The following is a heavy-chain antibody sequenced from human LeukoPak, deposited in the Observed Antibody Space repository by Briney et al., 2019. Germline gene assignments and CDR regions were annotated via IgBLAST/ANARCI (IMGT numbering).Heavy chain of an antibody. V-gene: IGHV3-23*01. CDR1: GFTFSSYA. CDR2: ISGSGGST. D-gene: IGHD5-24*01. Sequence: PGGSLRLSCAASGFTFSSYAMSWVRQAPGKGLEWVSAISGSGGSTYYADSVKGRFTISRDNSKNTLYLQMNSLRAEDTAVYYCAKDPLHPTRDGYTAADYWGQGTLVTVSS. CDR3: AKDPLHPTRDGYTAADY. J-gene: IGHJ4*02.